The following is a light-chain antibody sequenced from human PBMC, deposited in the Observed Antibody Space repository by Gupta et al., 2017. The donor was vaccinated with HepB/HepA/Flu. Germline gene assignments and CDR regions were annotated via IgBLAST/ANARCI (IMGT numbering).Light chain of an antibody. CDR1: QSLSSNS. J-gene: IGKJ5*01. CDR2: GAS. Sequence: IVLTQSPGTLSLSPGRRATLSCRASQSLSSNSLAWYQQKPGQAPRLLIHGASRRASGIPDRFSGSGSGTDFTLTITRLEPEEFAVYYCQQYGSFSITFGQGTRLE. V-gene: IGKV3-20*01. CDR3: QQYGSFSIT.